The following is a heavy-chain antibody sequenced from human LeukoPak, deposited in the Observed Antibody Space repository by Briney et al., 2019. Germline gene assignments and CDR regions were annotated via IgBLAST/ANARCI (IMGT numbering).Heavy chain of an antibody. Sequence: GGSLRLSCAASGFTFSTYWMSWVRQAPGKGLECVANIKQDGSDKHYVDSVKGRFTISRDNAKNSLYLQMSSLRGEDTAVYYCARWDLLVANGGFDYWGQGTLVTVSS. CDR2: IKQDGSDK. CDR3: ARWDLLVANGGFDY. J-gene: IGHJ4*02. D-gene: IGHD2-8*02. CDR1: GFTFSTYW. V-gene: IGHV3-7*01.